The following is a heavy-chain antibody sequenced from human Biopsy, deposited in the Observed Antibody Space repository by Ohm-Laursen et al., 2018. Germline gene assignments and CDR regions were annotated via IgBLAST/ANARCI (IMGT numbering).Heavy chain of an antibody. CDR3: VAYPSSGFFENNDDFAMDV. J-gene: IGHJ6*02. V-gene: IGHV1-69*13. CDR2: IITVSETA. D-gene: IGHD6-19*01. Sequence: SVKVSCKASGGAFTNYAINWVRQASGHGLEWMGGIITVSETAGYAERFQGRVTITADVTTTTAYMDLSGLRSEDTAVYYCVAYPSSGFFENNDDFAMDVWGRGTTVIVSS. CDR1: GGAFTNYA.